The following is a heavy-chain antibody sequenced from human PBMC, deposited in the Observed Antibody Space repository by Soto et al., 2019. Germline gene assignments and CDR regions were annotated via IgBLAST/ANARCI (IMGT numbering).Heavy chain of an antibody. J-gene: IGHJ3*01. CDR2: IYPPDSDT. CDR3: ARHYDGFDF. Sequence: GESLKISCKASGYTFTNYWIGWVRQMPGKGLEWMAIIYPPDSDTRYSPSFQGQVTISADKSINTAYLQWRTLKASDTAMYFCARHYDGFDFWGQGTLVTVSS. CDR1: GYTFTNYW. V-gene: IGHV5-51*01.